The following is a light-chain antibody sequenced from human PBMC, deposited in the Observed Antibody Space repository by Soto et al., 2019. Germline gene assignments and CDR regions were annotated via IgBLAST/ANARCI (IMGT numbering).Light chain of an antibody. CDR2: AAS. V-gene: IGKV3-20*01. CDR1: QIVTNND. CDR3: QQYDRSPYT. Sequence: EIVLTQSPDTRSLSPGERPTLSCMASQIVTNNDLAWYQHKPGQAPRLLIYAASSRPGGIPDKFSGSGSGTDFTFTINRLEPEDFAVYYGQQYDRSPYTFGQGTKLEI. J-gene: IGKJ2*01.